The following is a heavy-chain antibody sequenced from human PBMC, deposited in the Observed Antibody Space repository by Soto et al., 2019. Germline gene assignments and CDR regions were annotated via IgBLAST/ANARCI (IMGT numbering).Heavy chain of an antibody. CDR2: IYPGDSDT. CDR1: GYSFTSYW. V-gene: IGHV5-51*03. CDR3: ASPLSPGGGYDAFDI. Sequence: EVQLVQSGAEVKKPGESLKISCKGSGYSFTSYWIGWVRQMPGKGLECMGIIYPGDSDTRYSPSFQAQVTISADKSISTAYLQWSSLKASDTAMYYCASPLSPGGGYDAFDIWGQGTMVTVSS. J-gene: IGHJ3*02. D-gene: IGHD2-15*01.